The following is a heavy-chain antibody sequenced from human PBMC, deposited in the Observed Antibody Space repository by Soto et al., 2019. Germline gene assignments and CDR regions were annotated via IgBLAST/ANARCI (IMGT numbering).Heavy chain of an antibody. Sequence: QVQLVQSGAEVKKPGASVKVSCKASGYTFTGYYMHWVRQAPGQGLEWMGWINPNSGGTNYAQKFQGWVTMTRDTSISTAYMELSRLRSDDTAVYYCARGVPPGGGHDYPGDPDFDYWGQGTLVTVSS. J-gene: IGHJ4*02. CDR1: GYTFTGYY. D-gene: IGHD5-12*01. CDR3: ARGVPPGGGHDYPGDPDFDY. V-gene: IGHV1-2*04. CDR2: INPNSGGT.